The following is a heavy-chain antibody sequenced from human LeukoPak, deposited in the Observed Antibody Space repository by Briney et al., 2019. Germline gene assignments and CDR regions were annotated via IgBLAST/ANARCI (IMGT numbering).Heavy chain of an antibody. D-gene: IGHD3-9*01. V-gene: IGHV3-33*01. CDR2: IWYDGTNK. Sequence: GGSLRLSCAASGFSFSDYGMHWVRQAPGKGLEWVALIWYDGTNKYYADSVKGRFTVSRGNSKNTLFLQMNRLRVEDTAVYYCASSYYDILTGPTELNYWGQGTLVTVSS. J-gene: IGHJ4*01. CDR3: ASSYYDILTGPTELNY. CDR1: GFSFSDYG.